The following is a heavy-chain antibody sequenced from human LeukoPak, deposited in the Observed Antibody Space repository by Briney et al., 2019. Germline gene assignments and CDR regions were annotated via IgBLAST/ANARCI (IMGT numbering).Heavy chain of an antibody. J-gene: IGHJ4*02. CDR2: MNPTSGTT. Sequence: ASVKFSCKASGYTFTSYDINWVRQATGQGLEWMGWMNPTSGTTGYAQKFQGRVTITRNTSISTAYMELSSLRSEDTAVYYCARVDGVTNFDHWGQGTLVTVSS. CDR1: GYTFTSYD. V-gene: IGHV1-8*03. CDR3: ARVDGVTNFDH. D-gene: IGHD5-24*01.